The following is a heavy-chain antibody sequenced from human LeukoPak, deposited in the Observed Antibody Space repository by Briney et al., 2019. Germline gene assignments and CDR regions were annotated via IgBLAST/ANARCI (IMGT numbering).Heavy chain of an antibody. D-gene: IGHD6-13*01. CDR3: ARAPIAAAYNWFDP. CDR2: IIPILGIA. Sequence: SVKVSCKASGGTFSSYTISWVRQAPGQGLERMGRIIPILGIANYAQKFQGRVTITADKSTSTAYMELSSLRSEDTAVYYCARAPIAAAYNWFDPWGQGTLVTVSS. J-gene: IGHJ5*02. V-gene: IGHV1-69*02. CDR1: GGTFSSYT.